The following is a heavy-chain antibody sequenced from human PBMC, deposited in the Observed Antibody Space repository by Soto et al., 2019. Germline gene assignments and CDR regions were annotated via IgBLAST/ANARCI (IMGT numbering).Heavy chain of an antibody. Sequence: QVQLVQSGAEVKKPGSSVKVSCQTSGGTFSSYSIHWVRQAPGQGLEYMGSISPMYGTTNYARTYRGRVTVMADESKSTVLMEMTKLESDDTALYFGVRGGVLKPFDPWGQGSLVTVSP. CDR2: ISPMYGTT. J-gene: IGHJ5*02. CDR3: VRGGVLKPFDP. CDR1: GGTFSSYS. V-gene: IGHV1-69*12. D-gene: IGHD3-16*01.